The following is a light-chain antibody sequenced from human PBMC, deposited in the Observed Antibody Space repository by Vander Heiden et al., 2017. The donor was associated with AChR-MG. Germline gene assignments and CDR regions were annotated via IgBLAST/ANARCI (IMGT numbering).Light chain of an antibody. V-gene: IGKV3-20*01. CDR3: QQDGSSSWT. CDR2: GAS. J-gene: IGKJ1*01. Sequence: EIVLTQSPGTLSLSPGERATISCRASQSVSSSYLAWYQQKPGQAPRLLIYGASSRATGIPDRFSGSGSGTDFTLTISRLEPEDFAVYYCQQDGSSSWTFGQGTKVEIK. CDR1: QSVSSSY.